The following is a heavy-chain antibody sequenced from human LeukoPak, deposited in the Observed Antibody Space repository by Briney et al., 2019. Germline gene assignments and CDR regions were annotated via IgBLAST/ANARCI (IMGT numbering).Heavy chain of an antibody. CDR3: ARPVGAYGMDV. Sequence: TGGSLRLSCAASGFTVSSNYMSWVRQAPGKGLEWVSVIYSGGSIYYADSVKGRFTISRDNSKNTLYLQMNSLRAEDTAVYYCARPVGAYGMDVWGQGTTVTVSS. J-gene: IGHJ6*02. D-gene: IGHD1-26*01. CDR1: GFTVSSNY. V-gene: IGHV3-53*01. CDR2: IYSGGSI.